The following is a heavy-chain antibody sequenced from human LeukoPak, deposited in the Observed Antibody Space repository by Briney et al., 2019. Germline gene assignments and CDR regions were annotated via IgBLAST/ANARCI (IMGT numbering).Heavy chain of an antibody. V-gene: IGHV3-48*03. D-gene: IGHD3-16*02. CDR1: GFTFSSYE. CDR2: ISSSGSTI. Sequence: GGSLRLSCAASGFTFSSYEMNWVRQAPGKGLEWVSYISSSGSTIYYADSVKGRFTISRDNAKNSLYLQMNSLRAEDTAVYYCARDRSSDGFDPWGQGTLVTVSS. CDR3: ARDRSSDGFDP. J-gene: IGHJ5*02.